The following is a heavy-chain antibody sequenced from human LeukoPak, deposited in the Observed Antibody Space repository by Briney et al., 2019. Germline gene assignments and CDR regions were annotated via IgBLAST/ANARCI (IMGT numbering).Heavy chain of an antibody. D-gene: IGHD3-3*01. J-gene: IGHJ4*02. V-gene: IGHV5-51*01. Sequence: GESLEISCKGSGYSFTNYWIGWVRQMPGKGLEWMGIIYPGDSEVRYSPSFQGQVIISADTSISTAYLQWSSLEASDTAMYYCARHSPIFGVVIIDSWGQGTLVTVSS. CDR3: ARHSPIFGVVIIDS. CDR1: GYSFTNYW. CDR2: IYPGDSEV.